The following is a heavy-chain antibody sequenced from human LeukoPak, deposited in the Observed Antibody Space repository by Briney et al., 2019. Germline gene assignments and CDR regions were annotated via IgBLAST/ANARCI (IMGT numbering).Heavy chain of an antibody. CDR2: ISAYNGNT. D-gene: IGHD3-10*01. CDR1: GYTFTSYG. J-gene: IGHJ4*02. Sequence: GASVKVSCKASGYTFTSYGISWVRQAPGQGLEWMGWISAYNGNTNYAQKLQGRVTMTTDTSTSTAYMELRSLRSDDTAVYYCAREGARYGSGSQPLDYWGQGTLVTVSS. V-gene: IGHV1-18*01. CDR3: AREGARYGSGSQPLDY.